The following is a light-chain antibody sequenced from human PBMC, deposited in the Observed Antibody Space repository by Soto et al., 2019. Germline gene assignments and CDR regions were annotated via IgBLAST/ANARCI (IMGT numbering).Light chain of an antibody. CDR3: HTYNSYSLHT. CDR2: DAS. J-gene: IGKJ2*01. Sequence: DMQMTQSPSTLSASVGDRVTITCRASQSISTSLAWYQQKPGKAPKLLIHDASSLESGVPSRFSGSGSGTEFTLTISSLQPDDCATYYCHTYNSYSLHTFGQGTKVDIK. CDR1: QSISTS. V-gene: IGKV1-5*01.